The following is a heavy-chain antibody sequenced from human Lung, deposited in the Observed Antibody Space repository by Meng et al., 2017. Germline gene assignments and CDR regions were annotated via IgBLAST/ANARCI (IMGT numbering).Heavy chain of an antibody. V-gene: IGHV3-15*01. Sequence: GRLGEAGGGLCRPGGSLRLSWAASGFTFSNAWMTWARQAPGKGLEWIGRMKSNVGGGTVDYAAAVKGRFFISRDDSENTFYLQMNSLKTEDTAVYYCSGHVDYWGHGTLVTVSS. CDR3: SGHVDY. CDR1: GFTFSNAW. J-gene: IGHJ4*01. CDR2: MKSNVGGGTV.